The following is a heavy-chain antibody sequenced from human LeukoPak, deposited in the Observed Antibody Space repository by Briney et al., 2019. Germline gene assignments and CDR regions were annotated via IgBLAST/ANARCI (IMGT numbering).Heavy chain of an antibody. CDR3: ASDRRGYYDSSGYYPYNWFDP. V-gene: IGHV1-18*01. CDR2: ISAYNGNT. CDR1: GYTFTSYG. Sequence: ASVKVSCKASGYTFTSYGSSWVRQAPGQGLEWMGWISAYNGNTNYAQKLQGRVTMTTDTSTSTAYMELRSLRSDDTAVYYCASDRRGYYDSSGYYPYNWFDPWGQGTLVTVSS. D-gene: IGHD3-22*01. J-gene: IGHJ5*02.